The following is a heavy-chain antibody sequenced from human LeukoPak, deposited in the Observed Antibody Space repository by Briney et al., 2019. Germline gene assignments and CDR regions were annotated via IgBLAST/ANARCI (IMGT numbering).Heavy chain of an antibody. J-gene: IGHJ3*02. D-gene: IGHD5-18*01. V-gene: IGHV4-39*01. CDR2: IYYSGST. CDR3: ALKAEDTDAFDI. CDR1: GGSISSSSYY. Sequence: KSSETLSLTCTVSGGSISSSSYYWGWIRQPPGKGLEWIGNIYYSGSTYYNPSLKSRVTISVDTSKNQFSLKLSSVTAADTAVYYCALKAEDTDAFDIWGQGTMVTVSS.